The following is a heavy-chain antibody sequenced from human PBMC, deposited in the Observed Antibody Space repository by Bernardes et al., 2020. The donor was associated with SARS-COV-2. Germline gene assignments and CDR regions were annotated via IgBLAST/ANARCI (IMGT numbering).Heavy chain of an antibody. CDR3: ARGGGNSVFLNSVDIDY. Sequence: ASMKVSCKASGYTFTGYYMHWVRQAPGQGLEWMGWINPNSGGTNYAQKFQGRVTMTRDTSISTAYMELSRLRSDDTAVYYCARGGGNSVFLNSVDIDYWGQGTLVTVSS. CDR1: GYTFTGYY. D-gene: IGHD2-21*02. CDR2: INPNSGGT. V-gene: IGHV1-2*02. J-gene: IGHJ4*02.